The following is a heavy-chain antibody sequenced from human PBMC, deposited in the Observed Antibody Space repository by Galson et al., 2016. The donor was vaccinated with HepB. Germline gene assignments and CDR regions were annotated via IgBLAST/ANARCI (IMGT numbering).Heavy chain of an antibody. CDR3: ARARAREVRGVIKTLVFDY. D-gene: IGHD3-10*01. Sequence: SVKVSCKASGGTFGRYSINWVRQAPGQGLEWMGGISPMFGADYAQKFQGRVTISADESTSTAYMELSSLRSEDTAFYYCARARAREVRGVIKTLVFDYWGRGTLVTVSS. CDR2: ISPMFGA. J-gene: IGHJ2*01. CDR1: GGTFGRYS. V-gene: IGHV1-69*13.